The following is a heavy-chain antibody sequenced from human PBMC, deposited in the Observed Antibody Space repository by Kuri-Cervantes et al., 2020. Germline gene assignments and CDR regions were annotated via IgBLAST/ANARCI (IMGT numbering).Heavy chain of an antibody. Sequence: ASVKVSCKASGYTFTSYAMHWVRQAPGQRLEWMEWSNAGNGNTKYSQEFQGRVTITRDTSTSTAYMELRSLRSEDTAVYYCARDSVTVRGPRGWFDPWGQGTLVTVSS. J-gene: IGHJ5*02. D-gene: IGHD3-10*01. V-gene: IGHV1-3*02. CDR1: GYTFTSYA. CDR3: ARDSVTVRGPRGWFDP. CDR2: SNAGNGNT.